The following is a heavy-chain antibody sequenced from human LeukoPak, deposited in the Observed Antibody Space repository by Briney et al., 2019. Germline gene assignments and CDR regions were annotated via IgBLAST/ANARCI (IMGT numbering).Heavy chain of an antibody. Sequence: GGSLRLSCAASGFTFSSYAMSWVRQTPGKGLEWVSAIIASGGSTYHADSVKGRFTISRDNSNNALYLQMDSLRAEDTAVYYCANWIGSSSRDYWGQGTLVTVSS. CDR2: IIASGGST. CDR3: ANWIGSSSRDY. V-gene: IGHV3-23*01. CDR1: GFTFSSYA. D-gene: IGHD6-6*01. J-gene: IGHJ4*02.